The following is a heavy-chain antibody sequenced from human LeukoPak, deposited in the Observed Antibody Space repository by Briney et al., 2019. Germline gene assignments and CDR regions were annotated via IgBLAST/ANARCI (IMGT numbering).Heavy chain of an antibody. D-gene: IGHD5-18*01. CDR1: GGSISSYY. CDR3: ARWDTAMVTFDY. CDR2: IYNSGFT. Sequence: TSGTLSLTCTVSGGSISSYYWSWIRQPPGKGLEWIGYIYNSGFTNYNPSLKSRVTISVDTSKNQFSLKLSSVTAADTAVYYCARWDTAMVTFDYWGQGTLVTVSS. V-gene: IGHV4-59*01. J-gene: IGHJ4*02.